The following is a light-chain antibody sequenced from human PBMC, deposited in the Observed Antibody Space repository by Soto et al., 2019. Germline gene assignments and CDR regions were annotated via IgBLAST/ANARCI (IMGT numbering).Light chain of an antibody. V-gene: IGKV3-15*01. Sequence: VMTQSPATLSLSPGDSATLSCRASQSVSSNLAWYQQKTGQAPRILIYDESTRATGIPDRLSGSGSGTELNLTISRLQSEDFAVYYCQQYHNWPRTCGQGTKVDIK. CDR3: QQYHNWPRT. CDR2: DES. J-gene: IGKJ1*01. CDR1: QSVSSN.